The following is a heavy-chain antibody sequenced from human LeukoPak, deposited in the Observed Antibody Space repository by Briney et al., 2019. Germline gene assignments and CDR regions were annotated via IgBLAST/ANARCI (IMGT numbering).Heavy chain of an antibody. Sequence: GGSLRLSCAASGFTFSSYAMSWVRQAPGKGLEWVLAISGSGGSTYYPDSVKGRFTISRDNSKNTVYLQMNSLRVEDTAVYYCAKDRSTGTTDYWGQGTLVTVSS. CDR3: AKDRSTGTTDY. CDR2: ISGSGGST. D-gene: IGHD1-1*01. CDR1: GFTFSSYA. V-gene: IGHV3-23*01. J-gene: IGHJ4*02.